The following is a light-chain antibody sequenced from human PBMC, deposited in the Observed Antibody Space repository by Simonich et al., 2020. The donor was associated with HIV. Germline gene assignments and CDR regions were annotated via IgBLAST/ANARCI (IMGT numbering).Light chain of an antibody. CDR1: SSDVGSYNL. CDR2: EGS. J-gene: IGLJ2*01. V-gene: IGLV2-23*01. Sequence: QSALTQPASVSGSPGQSITISCTGTSSDVGSYNLVSWYQQHPGKAPQLIIYEGSKRPAGVSNRFSGSKSGNTASLTVSGLQAEDEADYYCCSYAGSTTPVFGGGTKLTVL. CDR3: CSYAGSTTPV.